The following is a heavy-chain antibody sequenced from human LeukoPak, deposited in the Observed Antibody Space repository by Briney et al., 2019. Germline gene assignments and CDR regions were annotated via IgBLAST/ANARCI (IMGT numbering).Heavy chain of an antibody. CDR3: AKGSGSFSSYYYYMDV. D-gene: IGHD1-26*01. J-gene: IGHJ6*03. CDR2: ISHGGDNT. CDR1: GFTFSTYA. V-gene: IGHV3-23*01. Sequence: GGSLRLSCAASGFTFSTYAMSWVRQAPGKGLEWVSAISHGGDNTYYADSVKGRFALSRDSSENTLYLQMNGLRAEDTAVYFCAKGSGSFSSYYYYMDVWGKGTTVTVFS.